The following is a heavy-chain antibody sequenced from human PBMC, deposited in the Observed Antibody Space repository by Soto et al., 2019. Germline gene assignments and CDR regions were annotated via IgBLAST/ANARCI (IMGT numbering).Heavy chain of an antibody. V-gene: IGHV3-7*01. CDR2: IKQDGSQK. D-gene: IGHD6-19*01. Sequence: PGGSLRLSXAVSGFTFSSYWMSWVRQAPGKGLEWVANIKQDGSQKYYVDSVKGRFTISRDNAKNSLSLQMNSLRAEDTAVFYCARALTDSSGWFRFDYWGQGTLVTVSS. J-gene: IGHJ4*02. CDR3: ARALTDSSGWFRFDY. CDR1: GFTFSSYW.